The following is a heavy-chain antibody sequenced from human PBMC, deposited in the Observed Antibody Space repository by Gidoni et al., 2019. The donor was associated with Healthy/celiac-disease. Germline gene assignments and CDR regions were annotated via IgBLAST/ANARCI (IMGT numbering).Heavy chain of an antibody. V-gene: IGHV3-23*01. J-gene: IGHJ6*02. Sequence: GSGGSTYYADSVKGRFTISRDNSKNTLYLQMNSLRAEDTAVYYCAKRGKMRVVPAATSYYYGMDVWGQGTTVTVSS. D-gene: IGHD2-2*01. CDR2: GSGGST. CDR3: AKRGKMRVVPAATSYYYGMDV.